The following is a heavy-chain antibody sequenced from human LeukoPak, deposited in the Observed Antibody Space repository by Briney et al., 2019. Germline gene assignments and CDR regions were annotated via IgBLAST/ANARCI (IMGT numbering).Heavy chain of an antibody. Sequence: SVKVSCKASGGTFSSYAISWVRQAPGQGFEWMGGIIPILGTANYAQKFQGRVTITTDESTSTAYMELSSLRSEDTAVYYCAIGVGYCSGGSCYPAWFDPWGQGTLVTVSS. CDR1: GGTFSSYA. J-gene: IGHJ5*02. V-gene: IGHV1-69*05. CDR3: AIGVGYCSGGSCYPAWFDP. CDR2: IIPILGTA. D-gene: IGHD2-15*01.